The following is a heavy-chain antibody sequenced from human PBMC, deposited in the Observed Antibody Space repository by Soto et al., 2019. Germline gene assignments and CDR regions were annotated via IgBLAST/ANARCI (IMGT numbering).Heavy chain of an antibody. D-gene: IGHD3-22*01. V-gene: IGHV3-30*18. Sequence: QVQLVESGGGVVQPGRSLRLSCAASGFTFSSYGMHWVRQAPGKGLEWVAVISYDGSNKYYADSVKGRFTISRDNSKNSLYLQMNSLRAEDTAVYYCAKLGNYYDSSGYLFDYWGQGTLVTVSS. CDR2: ISYDGSNK. J-gene: IGHJ4*02. CDR1: GFTFSSYG. CDR3: AKLGNYYDSSGYLFDY.